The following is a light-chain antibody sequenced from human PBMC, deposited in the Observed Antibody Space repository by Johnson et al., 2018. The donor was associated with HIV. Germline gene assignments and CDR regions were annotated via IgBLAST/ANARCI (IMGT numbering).Light chain of an antibody. J-gene: IGLJ1*01. CDR3: GTWDSSLSAGV. CDR1: SSNIGNNY. V-gene: IGLV1-51*01. CDR2: DNN. Sequence: QSVLTQPPSMSAAPGQKVTISCSGSSSNIGNNYVFWYQQLPGTAPKLLIYDNNKRPSGIPDRFSGSKSGTSATLGITGLQTGDEADYYCGTWDSSLSAGVFGTGTKVTVL.